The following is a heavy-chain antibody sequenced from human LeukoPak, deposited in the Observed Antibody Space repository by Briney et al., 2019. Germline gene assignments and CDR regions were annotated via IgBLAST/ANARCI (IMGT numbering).Heavy chain of an antibody. D-gene: IGHD2-15*01. Sequence: SETLSLTCTVSGGSISSGDYYWRWIRQPPGKGLEWIGYIYYSGSTYYNPSLKSRVTISVATSKNQFSLKLSSVTAADTAVYYCARDVELGYCSGGSCTGSRWFDPWGQGTLVTVSS. CDR2: IYYSGST. CDR3: ARDVELGYCSGGSCTGSRWFDP. V-gene: IGHV4-30-4*08. J-gene: IGHJ5*02. CDR1: GGSISSGDYY.